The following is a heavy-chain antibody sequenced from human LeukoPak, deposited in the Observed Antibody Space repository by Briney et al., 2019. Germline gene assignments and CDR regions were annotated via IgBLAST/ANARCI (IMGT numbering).Heavy chain of an antibody. J-gene: IGHJ4*02. CDR2: MDPSGSQK. Sequence: GGSLRLSCVVSGFTFNKSWMNWVRQDPGKGLQWVDNMDPSGSQKRYVDSVRGRFTISKDSPGTSLYLDMHSLRAEDTAIYYCAIWTSGNYWGQGTLVTVSS. V-gene: IGHV3-7*01. D-gene: IGHD3/OR15-3a*01. CDR1: GFTFNKSW. CDR3: AIWTSGNY.